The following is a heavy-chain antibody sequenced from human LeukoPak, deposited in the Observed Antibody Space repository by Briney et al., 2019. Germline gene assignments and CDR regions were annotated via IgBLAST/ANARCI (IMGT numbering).Heavy chain of an antibody. CDR2: ISWNSGSI. CDR3: AKDSSYVRSYFDY. J-gene: IGHJ4*02. Sequence: GGSLRLSCAASGFTFDDYAMHWVRQAPGKGLEWVSGISWNSGSIGYADSVKGRFTISRDNAKNSLYLQMNSLRAEDTALYYCAKDSSYVRSYFDYWGQGTLVTASS. D-gene: IGHD4-11*01. CDR1: GFTFDDYA. V-gene: IGHV3-9*01.